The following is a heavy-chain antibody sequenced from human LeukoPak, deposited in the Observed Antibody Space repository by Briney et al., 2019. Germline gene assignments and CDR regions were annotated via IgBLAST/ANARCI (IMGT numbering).Heavy chain of an antibody. J-gene: IGHJ3*01. D-gene: IGHD3-16*01. CDR1: GYTFNNYG. CDR3: AKDMIGASDALDV. V-gene: IGHV1-18*01. Sequence: ASVKVSCKTSGYTFNNYGISWVRQPPGQGPEWMGRIDTDNGNTHYAQNFRGRLTMTTDTSTSTAYMELRSLRSDDTAVYYCAKDMIGASDALDVWGQGTLVTVSS. CDR2: IDTDNGNT.